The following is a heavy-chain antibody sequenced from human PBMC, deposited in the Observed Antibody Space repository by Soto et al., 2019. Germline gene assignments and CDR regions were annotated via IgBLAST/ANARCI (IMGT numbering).Heavy chain of an antibody. D-gene: IGHD2-21*02. CDR3: ARVSGNCGGDCYPPNYFDY. CDR2: IIPIFGTA. Sequence: GASVKVSCKASGGTFSSYAISWVRQAPGQGLEWMGGIIPIFGTANYAQKFQGRVTITADKSTSTAYMELSSLRSEDTAVYYCARVSGNCGGDCYPPNYFDYWGQGTLVTVSS. CDR1: GGTFSSYA. V-gene: IGHV1-69*06. J-gene: IGHJ4*02.